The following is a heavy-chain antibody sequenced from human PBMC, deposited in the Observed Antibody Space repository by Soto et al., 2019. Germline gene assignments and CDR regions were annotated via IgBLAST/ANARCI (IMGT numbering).Heavy chain of an antibody. J-gene: IGHJ6*03. CDR2: ISAYNGNT. CDR3: ARVSSSSWYYYYYYMDV. V-gene: IGHV1-18*01. CDR1: GYTFTSYG. Sequence: QVQLVQSGAEVKKPGASVKVSCKASGYTFTSYGITWVRQAPGQGLEWMGWISAYNGNTNYAQKLQGRVTMTTDTSTSTAYMELRSLRSDDTAVYYCARVSSSSWYYYYYYMDVWGKGTTVTVSS. D-gene: IGHD6-13*01.